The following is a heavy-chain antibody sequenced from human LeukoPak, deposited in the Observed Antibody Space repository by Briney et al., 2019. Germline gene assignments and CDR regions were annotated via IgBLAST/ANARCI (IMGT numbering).Heavy chain of an antibody. CDR3: ARGHSGYPDY. Sequence: ASVKVSCKTSGYTFTDYYMHWVRQAPGQGLEWMGWINPNSGDTNYAQKFQGRVTMTRDTSITTAYMELSRLRSDDTAVYYCARGHSGYPDYWGQGTLVTVSS. CDR2: INPNSGDT. CDR1: GYTFTDYY. J-gene: IGHJ4*02. D-gene: IGHD5-12*01. V-gene: IGHV1-2*02.